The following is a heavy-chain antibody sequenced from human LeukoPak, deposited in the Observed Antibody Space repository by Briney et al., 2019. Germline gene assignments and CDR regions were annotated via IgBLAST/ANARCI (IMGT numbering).Heavy chain of an antibody. D-gene: IGHD2-15*01. V-gene: IGHV5-51*01. CDR3: ARPPVNCSGGSCYSLIYFDY. CDR2: IYPCDSDT. J-gene: IGHJ4*02. Sequence: GESLKISCKGSGYSFTSYWIGWVGQMPGKGLDWMGIIYPCDSDTRYSPSFQGQVTISADKSISTAYLQWSSLKASDTAMYYCARPPVNCSGGSCYSLIYFDYWGQGTLVTVSS. CDR1: GYSFTSYW.